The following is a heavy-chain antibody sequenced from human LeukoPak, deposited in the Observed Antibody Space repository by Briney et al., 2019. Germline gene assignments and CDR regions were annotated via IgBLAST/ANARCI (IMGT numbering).Heavy chain of an antibody. J-gene: IGHJ4*02. D-gene: IGHD3-9*01. CDR3: AKADVILAPFDY. Sequence: GGSLRLSCAASGFTFSSYSMNWVRQAPGKGLEWVSSISSSSSYIYYADSVKGRFTIFRDNSKNTLYLQMNSLRAEDTAVYYCAKADVILAPFDYWGQGTLVTVPS. CDR1: GFTFSSYS. V-gene: IGHV3-21*04. CDR2: ISSSSSYI.